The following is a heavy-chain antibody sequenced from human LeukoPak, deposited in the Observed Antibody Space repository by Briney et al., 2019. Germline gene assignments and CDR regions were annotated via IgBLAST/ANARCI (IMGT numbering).Heavy chain of an antibody. Sequence: SETLSLTCTVSGGSISSYYWSWIRLPPGKGLEWIGYIYYSGSTNYNPSLKSRVSISVDTSKNQFSLKLSSVTAADTAVYYCAREGVDYYFDYWGQGTLVTVSS. D-gene: IGHD3-9*01. CDR2: IYYSGST. CDR1: GGSISSYY. CDR3: AREGVDYYFDY. V-gene: IGHV4-59*13. J-gene: IGHJ4*02.